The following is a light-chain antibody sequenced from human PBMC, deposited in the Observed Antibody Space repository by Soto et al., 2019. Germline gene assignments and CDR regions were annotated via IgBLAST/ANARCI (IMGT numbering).Light chain of an antibody. CDR2: DVS. V-gene: IGLV2-14*01. Sequence: QSALTQPASVSGSPEQSITISCTGTSSDVGDYNYVSWYQQDPGKAPKLMIYDVSNRPSGVSNLFSGSKSGNTASLTISGLHAEEKADHNSSSYTSSSTLVLFGGGTKRTVL. CDR1: SSDVGDYNY. J-gene: IGLJ2*01. CDR3: SSYTSSSTLVL.